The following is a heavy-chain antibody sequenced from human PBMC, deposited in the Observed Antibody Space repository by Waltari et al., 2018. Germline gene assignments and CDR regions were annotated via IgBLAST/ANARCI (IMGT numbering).Heavy chain of an antibody. D-gene: IGHD3-22*01. CDR3: ARDLAYYYDSSGSDAFDI. J-gene: IGHJ3*02. CDR2: INPNSGGT. Sequence: QVQLVQSGAEVKKPGASVKVSCKASGYTFTGYYMHWVRQAPGQGLEWMGWINPNSGGTNDAQKFQGRVTMTRDTSISTAYMELSRLRSDDTAVYCCARDLAYYYDSSGSDAFDIWGQGTMVTVSS. CDR1: GYTFTGYY. V-gene: IGHV1-2*02.